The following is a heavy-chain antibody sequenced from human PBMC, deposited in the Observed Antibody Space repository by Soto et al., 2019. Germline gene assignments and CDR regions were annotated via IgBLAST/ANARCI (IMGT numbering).Heavy chain of an antibody. CDR1: GFTVSGNY. Sequence: GGSLRLSCAASGFTVSGNYMSWVRQAPGKGLEWVSVIYSGGSTYYADSVKGRFTISRDNSKNTLYLQMNSLRAEDTAVYYCARTGLVPAAIDYYYYGMDVWGQGTTVTVSS. J-gene: IGHJ6*02. CDR3: ARTGLVPAAIDYYYYGMDV. V-gene: IGHV3-53*01. D-gene: IGHD2-2*02. CDR2: IYSGGST.